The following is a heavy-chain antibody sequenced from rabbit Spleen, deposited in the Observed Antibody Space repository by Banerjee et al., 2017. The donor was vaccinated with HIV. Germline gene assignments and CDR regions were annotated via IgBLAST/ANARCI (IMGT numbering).Heavy chain of an antibody. CDR1: GFSFSSSYW. V-gene: IGHV1S40*01. J-gene: IGHJ3*01. CDR3: ARGGGL. CDR2: VFVGNTEST. Sequence: QSLEESGGDLVKPGASLTLTCTASGFSFSSSYWICWVRRAPGKGLEWIACVFVGNTESTWHATWAKGRFTISKTSSTTVALQMTSLAAADTAIYFCARGGGLWGQGTLVTVS.